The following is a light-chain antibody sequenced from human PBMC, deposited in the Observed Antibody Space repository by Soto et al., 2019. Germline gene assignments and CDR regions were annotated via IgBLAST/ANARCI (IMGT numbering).Light chain of an antibody. CDR3: SSYTSMSNRDYV. Sequence: QSVLTQPASVSGSPGQSITISCTGTSSDVGGYNYVSWYQQHPGKAPKLMIYEVSNRPSGVSNRFSGAKSGNTASLTISGLQSEDEADYYCSSYTSMSNRDYVFVSGTKLTVL. CDR2: EVS. V-gene: IGLV2-14*01. CDR1: SSDVGGYNY. J-gene: IGLJ1*01.